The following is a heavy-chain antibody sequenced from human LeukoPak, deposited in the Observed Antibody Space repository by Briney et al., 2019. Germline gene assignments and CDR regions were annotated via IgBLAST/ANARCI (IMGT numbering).Heavy chain of an antibody. J-gene: IGHJ4*02. V-gene: IGHV4-34*01. CDR2: INHSGST. D-gene: IGHD6-19*01. CDR3: ARGRYSSGWYSSPFDY. CDR1: GGSFSGYY. Sequence: SETLSLTCAVYGGSFSGYYWSWIRQPPGKGLEWIGEINHSGSTNYNPSLKSRVTISVDTSKNQFSLKLSSVTAADTAVYYCARGRYSSGWYSSPFDYWGQGTLVTVSS.